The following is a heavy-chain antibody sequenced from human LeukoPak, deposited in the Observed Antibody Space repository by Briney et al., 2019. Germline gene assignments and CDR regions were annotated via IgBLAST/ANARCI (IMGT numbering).Heavy chain of an antibody. J-gene: IGHJ4*02. V-gene: IGHV3-23*01. Sequence: GGSLRLSCAASGFTFSSYAMNWVRQAPGKGLEWVSAISGSGGSTHYADSVKGRFTISRDDSKNTLYLRMNSLRAEDTAVYYCAKGYSSGWYFFDNWGQGILVTVSS. CDR2: ISGSGGST. D-gene: IGHD6-19*01. CDR3: AKGYSSGWYFFDN. CDR1: GFTFSSYA.